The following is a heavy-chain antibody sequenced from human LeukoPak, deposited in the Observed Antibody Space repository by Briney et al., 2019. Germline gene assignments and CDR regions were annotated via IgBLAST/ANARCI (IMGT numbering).Heavy chain of an antibody. Sequence: SETLSLTCTVSGGSISSSSYYWGWIRQPPGKGLEWIESIHYSGSTYYNPSLKSRVTISVDTSKNQFSLKLSSVTAADTAVYYCARVVYYFDYWGQGTLVTVSS. CDR2: IHYSGST. CDR1: GGSISSSSYY. J-gene: IGHJ4*02. V-gene: IGHV4-39*01. CDR3: ARVVYYFDY.